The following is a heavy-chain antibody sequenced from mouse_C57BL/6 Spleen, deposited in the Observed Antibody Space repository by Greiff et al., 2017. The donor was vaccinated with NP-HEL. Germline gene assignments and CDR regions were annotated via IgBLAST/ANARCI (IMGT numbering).Heavy chain of an antibody. CDR3: ARRARK. J-gene: IGHJ2*01. V-gene: IGHV14-3*02. CDR2: IDPPNGNT. D-gene: IGHD3-3*01. CDR1: GLNIKDTY. Sequence: EVQLQQSGAELVKSGATVKLSCTASGLNIKDTYMHWLKQWPEQGLEWIGRIDPPNGNTKYDPKFQGKATITADTSNKAYLQLSSLTSEDTAVYYCARRARKWGQGTTLTVSS.